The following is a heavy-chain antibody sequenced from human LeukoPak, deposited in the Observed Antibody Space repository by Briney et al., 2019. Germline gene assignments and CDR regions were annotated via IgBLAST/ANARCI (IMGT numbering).Heavy chain of an antibody. CDR2: IYHSGST. J-gene: IGHJ5*02. CDR3: ARGRGYRCGQDWFDP. V-gene: IGHV4-30-2*01. Sequence: SETLSLTCAVSGGSISSGGYSWSWIRQPPGKGLEWIGYIYHSGSTYYNPSLKSRVTISVDRSKNQFSLKLSSVTAADTAGYFLARGRGYRCGQDWFDPWGQGTLVTVSS. D-gene: IGHD5-18*01. CDR1: GGSISSGGYS.